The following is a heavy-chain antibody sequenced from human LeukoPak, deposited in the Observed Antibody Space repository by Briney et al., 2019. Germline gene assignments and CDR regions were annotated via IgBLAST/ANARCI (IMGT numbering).Heavy chain of an antibody. Sequence: PSETLSLTCTVSGGSISSYYWSWIRQPPGKGLEWIGYIYYSGSTNYNPSLKSRVTISVDTSKNQFSLKLSSVTAADTAVYYCARVHSSAYSSGWYVDYYGMDVWGQGTTVTVS. J-gene: IGHJ6*02. CDR1: GGSISSYY. V-gene: IGHV4-59*01. CDR3: ARVHSSAYSSGWYVDYYGMDV. D-gene: IGHD6-19*01. CDR2: IYYSGST.